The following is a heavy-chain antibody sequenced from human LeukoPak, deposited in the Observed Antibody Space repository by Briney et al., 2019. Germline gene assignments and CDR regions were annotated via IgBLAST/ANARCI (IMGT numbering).Heavy chain of an antibody. CDR3: ARGGITMVRGVMRYMDV. CDR1: DGSFSGYC. CDR2: INHSGST. J-gene: IGHJ6*03. Sequence: PSETLSLTCAVYDGSFSGYCWDWIRQPPEKGLEWIREINHSGSTNYNPSLKSRVTISVDTSKNQFSLKLSSVTAADTAVYYCARGGITMVRGVMRYMDVWGKGTTVTVSS. D-gene: IGHD3-10*01. V-gene: IGHV4-34*01.